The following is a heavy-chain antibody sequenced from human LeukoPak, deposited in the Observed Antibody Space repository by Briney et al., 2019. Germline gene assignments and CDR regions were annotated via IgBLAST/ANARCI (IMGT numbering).Heavy chain of an antibody. CDR1: GGSISSYY. J-gene: IGHJ3*02. CDR3: ARDQGAVAEQDAFDI. Sequence: SETLSLTCTVSGGSISSYYWSWIRQPAGKGLEWIGRIYTSGSTNYNPSLKSRVTMSVDTSKNQFSPKLSSVTAADTAVYYCARDQGAVAEQDAFDIWGQGTMVTVSS. CDR2: IYTSGST. V-gene: IGHV4-4*07. D-gene: IGHD6-19*01.